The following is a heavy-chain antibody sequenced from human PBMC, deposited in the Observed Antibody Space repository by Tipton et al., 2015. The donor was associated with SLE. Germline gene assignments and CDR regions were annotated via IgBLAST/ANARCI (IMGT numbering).Heavy chain of an antibody. CDR1: GGSITIAGW. CDR3: ARGDYFGSGDALDI. Sequence: TLSLTCAVYGGSITIAGWWTWVRQPPGKGLEWIGHIDHSGNTNHNPSLKSRVTISLDKYRNQFSLKVYSVTAADTAVYYCARGDYFGSGDALDIWGQGTMVSVSS. D-gene: IGHD3-10*01. CDR2: IDHSGNT. J-gene: IGHJ3*02. V-gene: IGHV4-4*02.